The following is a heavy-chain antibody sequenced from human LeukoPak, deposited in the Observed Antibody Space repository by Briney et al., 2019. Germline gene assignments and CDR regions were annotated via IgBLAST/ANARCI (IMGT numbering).Heavy chain of an antibody. CDR2: ISYDGSNK. V-gene: IGHV3-30*14. CDR3: ARPGPDAFDI. CDR1: GFTFSSYA. J-gene: IGHJ3*02. Sequence: GGSLRLSCAASGFTFSSYAMHWVRQAPGKGLEWVAVISYDGSNKYYADSVKGRFTISRDNSKNTLYLQMNSLRAEDTAVYYCARPGPDAFDIWGQGTMVTVSS.